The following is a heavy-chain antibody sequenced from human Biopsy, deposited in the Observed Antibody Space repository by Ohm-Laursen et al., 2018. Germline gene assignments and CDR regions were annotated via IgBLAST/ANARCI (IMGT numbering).Heavy chain of an antibody. V-gene: IGHV1-69*04. CDR2: IIPILGTV. Sequence: SVKVSCKASGDTFTTSAISWVRQVPGQGLDRMGRIIPILGTVDYGQNFQGRVTIRADTSTTFLELTSLRYDDTAVYYCASGDIGGIGLDVWGLGTTVTVSS. D-gene: IGHD3-10*01. CDR3: ASGDIGGIGLDV. J-gene: IGHJ6*02. CDR1: GDTFTTSA.